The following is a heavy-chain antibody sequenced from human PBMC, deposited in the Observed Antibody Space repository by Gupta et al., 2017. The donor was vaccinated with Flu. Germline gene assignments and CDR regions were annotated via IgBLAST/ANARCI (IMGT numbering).Heavy chain of an antibody. Sequence: RGYWMNWVRQAPGKGLGWVSRVNPDGKMTNYADSVEGRLTNARDNARETLDLEMKSMTAEDTAVYYCARGGGTERRPEDWGQGTLVTVSS. CDR3: ARGGGTERRPED. CDR1: RGYW. V-gene: IGHV3-74*01. J-gene: IGHJ4*02. D-gene: IGHD1-1*01. CDR2: VNPDGKMT.